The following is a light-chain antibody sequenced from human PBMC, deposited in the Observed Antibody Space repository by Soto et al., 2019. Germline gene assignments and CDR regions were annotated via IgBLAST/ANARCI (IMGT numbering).Light chain of an antibody. Sequence: DLQLTQSPSFLSASVGDRVTITCRASQGISSYLAWYQQKPGKAPKVLIYAASTLQSGVPSRFSRSGSGTEFTLTISSLQPKDFATYYCQQLNTYPLTFGGGTKVESK. V-gene: IGKV1-9*01. CDR3: QQLNTYPLT. CDR1: QGISSY. J-gene: IGKJ4*01. CDR2: AAS.